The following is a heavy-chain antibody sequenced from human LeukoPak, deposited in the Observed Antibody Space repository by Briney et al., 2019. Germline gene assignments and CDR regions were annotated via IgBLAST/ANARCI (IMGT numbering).Heavy chain of an antibody. V-gene: IGHV1-2*02. Sequence: GASVKVSCKASGYTFTGYYMHWVRQAPGQGLEWMGWINPNSGGTNYAQKFQGRVTMTRNTSISTAYMELSSLRSEDTAVYYCAREPSAWSGGTYQVDWFDPWGQGTLVTVSS. J-gene: IGHJ5*02. CDR1: GYTFTGYY. CDR2: INPNSGGT. D-gene: IGHD1-26*01. CDR3: AREPSAWSGGTYQVDWFDP.